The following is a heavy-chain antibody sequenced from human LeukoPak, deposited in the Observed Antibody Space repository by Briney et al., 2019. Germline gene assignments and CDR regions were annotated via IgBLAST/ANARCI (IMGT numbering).Heavy chain of an antibody. V-gene: IGHV1-18*01. J-gene: IGHJ4*02. CDR2: ISAYNGNT. Sequence: ASVKVSCKASGYTFTSYGIDWVRKAPGQGLEWRGRISAYNGNTNFAQRLQGRVTMTTDTSTSTAYMEVRSLRSDDTAVYYCAREGSNSGWYYFDYWGQGTLVTVSS. CDR1: GYTFTSYG. CDR3: AREGSNSGWYYFDY. D-gene: IGHD6-19*01.